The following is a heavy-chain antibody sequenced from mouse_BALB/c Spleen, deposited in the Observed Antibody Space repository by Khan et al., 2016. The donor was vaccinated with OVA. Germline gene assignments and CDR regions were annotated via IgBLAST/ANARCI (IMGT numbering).Heavy chain of an antibody. CDR2: IYPGNTDT. Sequence: VQLQQSGPVLARPGASVKMSCKASGYTFTSYWMHWVKQRPGQGLEWIGDIYPGNTDTTYNQKFKGKAKLTAVTSTSTAYMELSSLTNEAAAVYYCTRRNWDVAWFAYWGQGTLVTVSA. V-gene: IGHV1-5*01. J-gene: IGHJ3*01. CDR1: GYTFTSYW. D-gene: IGHD4-1*01. CDR3: TRRNWDVAWFAY.